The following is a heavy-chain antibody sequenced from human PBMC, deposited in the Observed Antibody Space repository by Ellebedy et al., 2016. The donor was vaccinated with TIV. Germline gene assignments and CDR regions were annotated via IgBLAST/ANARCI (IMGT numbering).Heavy chain of an antibody. CDR1: GFTVSPNY. Sequence: GESLKISXAASGFTVSPNYMSWVRQAPGRGLEWVSVIYSGGNTYYADSVKGRFTISRDNSKNTLYLQMNSLRAEDTAVYYCARDQSRGSYFGTGAFDIWGQGTMVTVSS. CDR2: IYSGGNT. D-gene: IGHD1-26*01. CDR3: ARDQSRGSYFGTGAFDI. J-gene: IGHJ3*02. V-gene: IGHV3-53*05.